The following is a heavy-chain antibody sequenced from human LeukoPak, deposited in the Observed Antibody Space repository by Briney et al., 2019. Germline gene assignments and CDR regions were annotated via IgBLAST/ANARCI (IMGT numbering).Heavy chain of an antibody. J-gene: IGHJ4*02. CDR3: ARHEPTLGDSSGYNPGYYFDY. D-gene: IGHD3-22*01. Sequence: NPSETLSLTCTVSGGSISSSSYYWGWIRQPPGKGLEWIGSIYYSGSTYYNPSLKSRVTISVDTSKNQFSLKLSSVTAADTAVYYCARHEPTLGDSSGYNPGYYFDYWGQGTLVTVSS. V-gene: IGHV4-39*01. CDR1: GGSISSSSYY. CDR2: IYYSGST.